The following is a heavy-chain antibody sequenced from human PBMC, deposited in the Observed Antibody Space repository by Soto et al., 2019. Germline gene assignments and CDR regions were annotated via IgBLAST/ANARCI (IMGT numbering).Heavy chain of an antibody. D-gene: IGHD3-10*01. CDR3: AKVLLWFGELSIADGMDV. J-gene: IGHJ6*02. CDR2: ISAYNGNT. CDR1: GYTFTSYG. V-gene: IGHV1-18*01. Sequence: ASVKVSCKASGYTFTSYGISWVRQAPGQGLEWMGWISAYNGNTNYAQKLQGRVTMTTDTSTSTAYMELRSLRSDDTAVYYCAKVLLWFGELSIADGMDVSGQGTTVTVSS.